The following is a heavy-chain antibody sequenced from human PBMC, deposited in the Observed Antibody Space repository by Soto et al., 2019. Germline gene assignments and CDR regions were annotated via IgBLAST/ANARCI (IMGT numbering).Heavy chain of an antibody. J-gene: IGHJ4*02. CDR1: GFTFSKFD. CDR2: ISGSGDST. Sequence: GSLRLSCAASGFTFSKFDMSWVRQAPGKGLEWVSGISGSGDSTFYADSVKGRFTISRDNSKNTLYMQMNSLRVEDTAMYYCAKPRGPRYYFDDWGQGALVTVSS. V-gene: IGHV3-23*01. D-gene: IGHD1-20*01. CDR3: AKPRGPRYYFDD.